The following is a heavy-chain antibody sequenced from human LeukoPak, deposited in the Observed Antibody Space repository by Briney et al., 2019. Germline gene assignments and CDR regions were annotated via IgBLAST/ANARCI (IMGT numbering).Heavy chain of an antibody. V-gene: IGHV3-23*01. CDR3: AKDLGPGCSSTSCYRVDTAMALDY. CDR2: ISGSGGRT. CDR1: GFTFSSDA. Sequence: PGGSLRLSCAASGFTFSSDAMSWVRQAPGKGLEWVSAISGSGGRTYYADSVKGRFTISRDNSKNTLYLQMNSLRAEDTAVYYCAKDLGPGCSSTSCYRVDTAMALDYWGQGTLVTVSS. J-gene: IGHJ4*02. D-gene: IGHD2-2*01.